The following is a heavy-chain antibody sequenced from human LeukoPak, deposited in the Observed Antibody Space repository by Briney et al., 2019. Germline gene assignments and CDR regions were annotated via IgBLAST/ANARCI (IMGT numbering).Heavy chain of an antibody. CDR2: ISSNGGST. Sequence: GGSLRLSCAASGFTFSSYAMHWVRQAPGKGLESVSAISSNGGSTYYANSVKGRFTISRDNSKNTLYLQMNSLRAEDTAVYYCARDRGIAVAGLGDYYGMDVWGQGTTVTVSS. CDR3: ARDRGIAVAGLGDYYGMDV. CDR1: GFTFSSYA. J-gene: IGHJ6*02. V-gene: IGHV3-64*01. D-gene: IGHD6-19*01.